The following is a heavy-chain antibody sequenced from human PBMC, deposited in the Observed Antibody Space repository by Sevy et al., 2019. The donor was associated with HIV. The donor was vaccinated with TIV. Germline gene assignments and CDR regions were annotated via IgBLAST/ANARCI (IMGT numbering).Heavy chain of an antibody. D-gene: IGHD6-13*01. CDR2: IIPIFGTA. Sequence: ASVKVSCKASGGTFSSYAISWVRQAPGQGLEWMGGIIPIFGTANYAQKFQGRVTITADESTSTAYMELSSLRSEDTAVYYCARGEGSSSWPFYYYCYMDVWGKGTTVTVSS. CDR3: ARGEGSSSWPFYYYCYMDV. V-gene: IGHV1-69*13. CDR1: GGTFSSYA. J-gene: IGHJ6*03.